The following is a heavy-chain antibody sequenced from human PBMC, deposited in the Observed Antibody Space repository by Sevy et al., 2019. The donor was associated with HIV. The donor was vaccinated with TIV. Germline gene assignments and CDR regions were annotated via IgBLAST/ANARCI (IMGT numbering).Heavy chain of an antibody. Sequence: SQTLSLTCAISGDSVSSNSAAWNWIRQSPSRGLEWLGRTYYRSKWYNGYAVSVKSRITINPDTSKNQFSLQLNSVTPEDTAVYYCAREGNSYYYGSGSYYKGGDAFDIWGQGTMVTVS. CDR3: AREGNSYYYGSGSYYKGGDAFDI. V-gene: IGHV6-1*01. D-gene: IGHD3-10*01. CDR2: TYYRSKWYN. J-gene: IGHJ3*02. CDR1: GDSVSSNSAA.